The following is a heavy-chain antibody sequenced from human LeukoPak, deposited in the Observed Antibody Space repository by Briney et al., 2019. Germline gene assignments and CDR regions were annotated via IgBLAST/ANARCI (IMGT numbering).Heavy chain of an antibody. CDR1: GFTVSSNY. CDR2: IYSGGST. D-gene: IGHD6-19*01. V-gene: IGHV3-53*01. J-gene: IGHJ3*02. Sequence: GGSLRLSCAASGFTVSSNYMSWVRQAPGKGLEWVSVIYSGGSTYYADSVKGRFTISRDNPKNTLYLQMNSLRAEDTAVYYCARGDSSGWYNRAFDIWGQGTMVTVSS. CDR3: ARGDSSGWYNRAFDI.